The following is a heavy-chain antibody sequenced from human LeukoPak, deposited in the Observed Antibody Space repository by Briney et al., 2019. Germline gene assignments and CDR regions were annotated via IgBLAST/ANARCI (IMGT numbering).Heavy chain of an antibody. D-gene: IGHD2-15*01. V-gene: IGHV3-30-3*01. CDR2: ISYDGSNK. J-gene: IGHJ4*02. CDR3: ARETGGGLDY. CDR1: GFTFNSYA. Sequence: GGSLRLSCAASGFTFNSYAMHWVRQAPGKGLEWVAVISYDGSNKYYADSVKGRFTISRDNSKNTLYLQMNSLRAEDTAVYYCARETGGGLDYWGQGTLVTVSS.